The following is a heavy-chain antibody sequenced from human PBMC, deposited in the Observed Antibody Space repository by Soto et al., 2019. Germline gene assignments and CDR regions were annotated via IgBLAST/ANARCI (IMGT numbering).Heavy chain of an antibody. V-gene: IGHV3-13*01. J-gene: IGHJ5*02. CDR2: IGTAGDT. CDR3: ARGTSGSGSYYNSAYNWFDP. D-gene: IGHD3-10*01. CDR1: GFTFSSYD. Sequence: GGSLRLSCAASGFTFSSYDMHWVRQATGKGLEWVSAIGTAGDTYYPGSVKGRFTISRENAKNSLYLQMNSLRAGDTAVYYCARGTSGSGSYYNSAYNWFDPWGQGTLVTVSS.